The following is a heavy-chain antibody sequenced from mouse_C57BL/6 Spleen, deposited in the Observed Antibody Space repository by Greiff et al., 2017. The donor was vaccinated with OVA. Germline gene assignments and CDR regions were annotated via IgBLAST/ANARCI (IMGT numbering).Heavy chain of an antibody. CDR2: IWSGGST. D-gene: IGHD2-2*01. CDR1: GFSLTSYG. CDR3: ARADYGYDGAMDY. J-gene: IGHJ4*01. Sequence: VKLQESGPGLVQPSQSLSITCTVSGFSLTSYGVHWVRQSPGKGLEWLGVIWSGGSTDYNAAFISRLSISRDNSKSQVFFKMNSLQADDTAIYYCARADYGYDGAMDYWGQGTSVTVSS. V-gene: IGHV2-2*01.